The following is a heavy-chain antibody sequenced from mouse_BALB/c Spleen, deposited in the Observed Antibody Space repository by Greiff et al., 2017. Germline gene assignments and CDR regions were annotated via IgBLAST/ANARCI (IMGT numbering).Heavy chain of an antibody. CDR2: INPSNGRT. CDR1: GYTFTSYW. J-gene: IGHJ1*01. D-gene: IGHD1-1*01. CDR3: ARTVVATRYFDV. Sequence: VQLQQPGAELVKPGASVKLSCKASGYTFTSYWMHWVKQRPGQGLEWIGEINPSNGRTNYNEKFKSKATLTVDKSSSTAYMQLSSLTSEDSAVYYCARTVVATRYFDVWGAGTTVTVSS. V-gene: IGHV1S81*02.